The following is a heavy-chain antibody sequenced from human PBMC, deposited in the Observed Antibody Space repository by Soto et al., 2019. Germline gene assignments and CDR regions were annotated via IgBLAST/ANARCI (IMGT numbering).Heavy chain of an antibody. V-gene: IGHV3-33*01. CDR1: GFTFSSYG. CDR3: ARDPKSPSAATTEGTGYFDY. J-gene: IGHJ4*02. Sequence: GGSLRLSCAASGFTFSSYGMHWVRQAPGKGLEWVAVIWYDGSNKYYADSVKGRFTISRDNSKNTLYLQMNSLRAEDTAVYYCARDPKSPSAATTEGTGYFDYWGQGTLVTVSS. CDR2: IWYDGSNK. D-gene: IGHD4-4*01.